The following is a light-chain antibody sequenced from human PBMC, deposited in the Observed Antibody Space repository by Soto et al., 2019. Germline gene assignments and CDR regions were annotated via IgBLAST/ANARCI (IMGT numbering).Light chain of an antibody. V-gene: IGKV3-15*01. J-gene: IGKJ5*01. CDR2: DAS. CDR1: QSVSTN. Sequence: EIVMTQSPATLSVSPGERATLSCRASQSVSTNLAWYQQKPGQAPRLLIYDASTRATGLPARFSGSGSGTEFTLTISSLQSEDFGVYCCRQYNNCPITFGQGTRLEI. CDR3: RQYNNCPIT.